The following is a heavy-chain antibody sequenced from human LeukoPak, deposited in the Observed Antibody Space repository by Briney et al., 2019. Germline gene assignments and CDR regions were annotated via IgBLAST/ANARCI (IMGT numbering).Heavy chain of an antibody. V-gene: IGHV4-4*07. J-gene: IGHJ5*02. D-gene: IGHD3-10*01. Sequence: PSETLSLTCTVSGDSISGFYWSWIRQAAGKGLEWIGHIYTSGSTNYNPSLKSRVTMSVDMSKNQFSLKMSSVTAADTAVYYCARQRYYGSGSYYMVGRHNWFDPWGQGTLVTVSS. CDR3: ARQRYYGSGSYYMVGRHNWFDP. CDR1: GDSISGFY. CDR2: IYTSGST.